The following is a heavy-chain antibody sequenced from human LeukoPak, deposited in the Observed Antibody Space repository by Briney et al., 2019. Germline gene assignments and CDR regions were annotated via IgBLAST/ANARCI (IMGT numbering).Heavy chain of an antibody. Sequence: GGSLRLSCAASGFTFSSFGMHWVRQAPGKGLEWVAIICYGANNKYYADSVKGRVTISRVDSKRTLYLLMTSLRAEDTAVYYCTRASNSSWLSDYWGQGTLVTVSS. J-gene: IGHJ4*02. CDR3: TRASNSSWLSDY. D-gene: IGHD6-13*01. CDR2: ICYGANNK. V-gene: IGHV3-33*01. CDR1: GFTFSSFG.